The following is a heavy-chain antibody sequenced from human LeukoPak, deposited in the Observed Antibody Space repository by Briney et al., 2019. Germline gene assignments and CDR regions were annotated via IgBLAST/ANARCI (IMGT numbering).Heavy chain of an antibody. CDR1: GYSITSGYF. V-gene: IGHV4-38-2*01. J-gene: IGHJ2*01. CDR2: IYHVGNT. Sequence: SETLSLTCDVSGYSITSGYFWGWIRQPPGKGLEWIGSIYHVGNTFYNPSLKSRVTISLDTSKNHLSLKLASVTAADTAVYYCARSPRWFFDLWGRGTLITVSP. CDR3: ARSPRWFFDL.